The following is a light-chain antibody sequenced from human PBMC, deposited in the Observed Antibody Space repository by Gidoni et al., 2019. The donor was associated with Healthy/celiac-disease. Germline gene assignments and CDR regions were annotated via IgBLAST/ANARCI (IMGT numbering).Light chain of an antibody. J-gene: IGLJ2*01. Sequence: SSELTQPPSVSVSPGQTASITCPGDKLGDKYACWYQQKPGQSTVLVIYQDSKRPSGIPERFSGSNSGNTATLTISGTQAMDEADYYGQAWDSSTVVFGGGTKLTVL. V-gene: IGLV3-1*01. CDR3: QAWDSSTVV. CDR1: KLGDKY. CDR2: QDS.